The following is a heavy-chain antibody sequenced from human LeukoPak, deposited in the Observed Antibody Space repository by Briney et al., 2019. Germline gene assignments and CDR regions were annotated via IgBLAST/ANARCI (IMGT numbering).Heavy chain of an antibody. CDR1: GFTFSSYS. D-gene: IGHD6-13*01. CDR3: AREGSSSWPYYYGMDV. Sequence: GGSLRLSCAASGFTFSSYSMNWVRQAPGKGLEWVSSISSSSSYIYYADSVKGRFTISRDNAKNSLYLQMNSLRAEDTAVYYCAREGSSSWPYYYGMDVWGQGTTVTVSS. V-gene: IGHV3-21*01. J-gene: IGHJ6*02. CDR2: ISSSSSYI.